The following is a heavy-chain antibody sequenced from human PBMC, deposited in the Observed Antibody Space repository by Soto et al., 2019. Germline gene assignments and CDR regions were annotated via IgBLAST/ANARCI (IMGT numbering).Heavy chain of an antibody. CDR3: AREYPVHSAYFEY. J-gene: IGHJ4*02. Sequence: QVQLQESGPGLVKPSETLSLTCTVSGASISRYYWSWIRQSPGKGLEWIGYMYYSGNANYNPSLRSRINLSVDTSKTQFSLNMNSVTAADTAVYYCAREYPVHSAYFEYWGQGILVTISS. CDR1: GASISRYY. V-gene: IGHV4-59*01. CDR2: MYYSGNA. D-gene: IGHD1-26*01.